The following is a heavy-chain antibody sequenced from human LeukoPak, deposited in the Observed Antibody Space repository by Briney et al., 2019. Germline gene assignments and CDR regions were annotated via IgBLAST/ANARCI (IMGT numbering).Heavy chain of an antibody. D-gene: IGHD3-3*01. V-gene: IGHV4-31*03. CDR3: ARYTIFGVVMPFDY. J-gene: IGHJ4*02. CDR2: IYYRGST. CDR1: GGSISSGGYY. Sequence: ASEILSLTCTVSGGSISSGGYYWSWIRQPPGKGLEWIGYIYYRGSTYYNPSLKSRVTISVDTSKNQFSLKLSSVTAADTAVYYCARYTIFGVVMPFDYWGQGTLVTVSS.